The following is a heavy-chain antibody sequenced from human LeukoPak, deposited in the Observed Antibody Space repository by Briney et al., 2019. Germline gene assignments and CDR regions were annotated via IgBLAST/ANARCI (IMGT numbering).Heavy chain of an antibody. CDR3: TTRYCSGGRCDY. J-gene: IGHJ4*02. CDR2: IKSNTVGGKT. Sequence: PGGSLRLSCAASGFTFSNAWMNWVRQAPGKGLEWVGRIKSNTVGGKTDYAAPVKGRFTISRDDSKPTLYLQMNSLKTEDTAVYYCTTRYCSGGRCDYWGQGTLVT. V-gene: IGHV3-15*01. CDR1: GFTFSNAW. D-gene: IGHD2-15*01.